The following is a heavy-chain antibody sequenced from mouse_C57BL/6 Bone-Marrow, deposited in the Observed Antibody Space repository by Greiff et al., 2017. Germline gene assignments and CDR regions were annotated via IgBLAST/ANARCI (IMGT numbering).Heavy chain of an antibody. CDR2: ISSGSSTI. CDR1: GFTFSDYG. V-gene: IGHV5-17*01. J-gene: IGHJ3*01. Sequence: EVKLVEPGGGLVKPGGSLKLSCAASGFTFSDYGMHWVRQAPEKGLEWVAYISSGSSTIYYADTVKGRFTISRDNAKNTLFLQMTRLTSEDTATYYCATVTAQASFAYWGQGTLVTVSA. D-gene: IGHD3-2*02. CDR3: ATVTAQASFAY.